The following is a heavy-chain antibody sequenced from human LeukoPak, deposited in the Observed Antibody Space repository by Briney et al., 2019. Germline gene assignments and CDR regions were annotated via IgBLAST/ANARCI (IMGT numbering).Heavy chain of an antibody. CDR3: ARAGLPHYYDSSGYSN. CDR2: INPNSGGT. D-gene: IGHD3-22*01. Sequence: ASVKVSCKASGYTFTGYYMHWVRQAPGQGLEWMGWINPNSGGTNYAQKFQGRVTMTRDTSTSTVYMELSSLRSEDTAVYYCARAGLPHYYDSSGYSNWGQGTLVTVSS. CDR1: GYTFTGYY. V-gene: IGHV1-2*02. J-gene: IGHJ4*02.